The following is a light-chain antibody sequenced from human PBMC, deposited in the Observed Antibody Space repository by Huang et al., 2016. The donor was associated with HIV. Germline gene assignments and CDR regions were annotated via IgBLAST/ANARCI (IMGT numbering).Light chain of an antibody. J-gene: IGKJ2*01. Sequence: DIVMTQTPLSLSVTPGQPASISCTSSPSLLHMHGKTYLYWYLQKPGQPPQLLIYAGSNRVSGVPDRFRGSGSGTDLTVKISRVEAEDVGVYYCMHSTQHPYTFGQGAKLEIK. CDR1: PSLLHMHGKTY. CDR2: AGS. CDR3: MHSTQHPYT. V-gene: IGKV2D-29*01.